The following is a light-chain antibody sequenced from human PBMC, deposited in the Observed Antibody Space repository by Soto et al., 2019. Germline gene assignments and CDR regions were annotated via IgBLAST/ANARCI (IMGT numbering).Light chain of an antibody. J-gene: IGKJ1*01. Sequence: EIVLTQSPGTLSLSPGERATLSCGASQRVTSNYLAWYQQKPGQAPRLLIFGASTRATGIPDRFSGSGSVTDFTLTISRLGPEDFAVYYCQHYYTSYTTFGQGTKVEIK. V-gene: IGKV3-20*01. CDR2: GAS. CDR1: QRVTSNY. CDR3: QHYYTSYTT.